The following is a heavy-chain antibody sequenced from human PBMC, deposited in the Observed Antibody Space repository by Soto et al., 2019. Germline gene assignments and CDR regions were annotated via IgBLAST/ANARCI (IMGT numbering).Heavy chain of an antibody. CDR2: ISGSGGST. J-gene: IGHJ4*02. V-gene: IGHV3-23*01. Sequence: GGSLRLSCAASGFTFSSYAMSWVRQAPGKGLEWVSVISGSGGSTYYADSVKGRFTISRDNSKNTLYLQVNSLRADDTAVYYCAKLSSADFWSGYFYYFDYWGQGTLVTVSS. CDR1: GFTFSSYA. CDR3: AKLSSADFWSGYFYYFDY. D-gene: IGHD3-3*01.